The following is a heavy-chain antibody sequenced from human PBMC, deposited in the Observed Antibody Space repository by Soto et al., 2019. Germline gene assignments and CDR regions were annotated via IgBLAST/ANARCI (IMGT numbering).Heavy chain of an antibody. V-gene: IGHV1-3*01. CDR3: TRGGFSQYGMDV. D-gene: IGHD5-12*01. J-gene: IGHJ6*02. CDR1: GYTFTTYS. CDR2: ISADSSDT. Sequence: GASVKVSCKASGYTFTTYSLHWVRQAPGQGVDWMGWISADSSDTRYSQKFQGRLTITRDTSASTTYMELGSLRSEDTAVYYCTRGGFSQYGMDVWGQGTTVTVSS.